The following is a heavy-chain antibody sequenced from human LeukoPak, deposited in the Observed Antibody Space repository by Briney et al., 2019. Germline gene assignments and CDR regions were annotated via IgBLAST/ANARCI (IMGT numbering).Heavy chain of an antibody. V-gene: IGHV3-7*03. Sequence: GGSLRLSCAASGFTFSFNYMTWVRQPPGKGLEWVSKINPEGSDKYYVDSVKGRFTISRDNAKNSLYLQMNSLRVEDTAVYYCAKDSSGWYGGLSYFDYWGQGTLVTVSS. CDR2: INPEGSDK. CDR1: GFTFSFNY. J-gene: IGHJ4*02. D-gene: IGHD6-19*01. CDR3: AKDSSGWYGGLSYFDY.